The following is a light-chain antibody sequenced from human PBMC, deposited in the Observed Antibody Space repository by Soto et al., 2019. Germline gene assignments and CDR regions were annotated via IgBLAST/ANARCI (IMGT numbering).Light chain of an antibody. V-gene: IGLV7-46*01. CDR2: DTS. J-gene: IGLJ1*01. CDR1: TGAVTTLHY. Sequence: QAFVTQEPSLTVSAVGTVTLTCVSSTGAVTTLHYPDWFQQKPGQAPKTLIYDTSNKHSWTPARFSGFLLGDKAALTLSGAQPEDEAEYYRLLSYNXPYVLGHGTKVXV. CDR3: LLSYNXPYV.